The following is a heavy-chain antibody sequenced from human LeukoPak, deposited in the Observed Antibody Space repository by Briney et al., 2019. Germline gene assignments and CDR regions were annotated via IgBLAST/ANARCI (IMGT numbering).Heavy chain of an antibody. CDR1: GFTFTSYS. CDR3: VRDHHWGFDS. Sequence: PGGSLRLSCVASGFTFTSYSMNWVRQAPGKGLEWVSYIRSRPSTIYYADSVKGRFTISRDDAKNSLYLQMNSLRAEDTAIYYCVRDHHWGFDSWGQGTQVTVSS. J-gene: IGHJ4*02. V-gene: IGHV3-48*01. CDR2: IRSRPSTI. D-gene: IGHD7-27*01.